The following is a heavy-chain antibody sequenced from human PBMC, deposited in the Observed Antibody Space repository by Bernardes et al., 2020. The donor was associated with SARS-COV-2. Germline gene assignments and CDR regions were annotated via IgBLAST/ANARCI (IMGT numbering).Heavy chain of an antibody. CDR2: INPNNGGT. Sequence: ASVKVSCEASGYTFTSNYIHWVLQAPGQGLEWMGWINPNNGGTKYSQKFQGRVTMTRDTSISTAYMELTTLRTDDTAMYYCERDLRLCSYPSCHIGYYYYGLDVWGKGTTVTVS. V-gene: IGHV1-2*02. D-gene: IGHD2-2*02. CDR1: GYTFTSNY. J-gene: IGHJ6*04. CDR3: ERDLRLCSYPSCHIGYYYYGLDV.